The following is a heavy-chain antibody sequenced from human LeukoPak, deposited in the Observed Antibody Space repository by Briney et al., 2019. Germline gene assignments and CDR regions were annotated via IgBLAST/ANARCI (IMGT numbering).Heavy chain of an antibody. V-gene: IGHV3-49*04. CDR3: TRDWGYYDSSGYPRHVTDASDI. D-gene: IGHD3-22*01. CDR1: GFTFGDYA. J-gene: IGHJ3*02. CDR2: IRSKAYGWTT. Sequence: PGRSLRLSCTASGFTFGDYAMSWVRQAPGKGLEWVGFIRSKAYGWTTEYAASVKGRFTISRDDSKSIAYLQMNSLKTEDTAVYYCTRDWGYYDSSGYPRHVTDASDIWGQGTMVTVSS.